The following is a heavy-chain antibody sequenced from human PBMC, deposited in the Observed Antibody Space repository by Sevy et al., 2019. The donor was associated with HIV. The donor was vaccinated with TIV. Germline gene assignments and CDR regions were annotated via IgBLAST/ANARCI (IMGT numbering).Heavy chain of an antibody. CDR2: ISYDGTNK. J-gene: IGHJ5*02. CDR3: ARDQHDYAGNVRTGWFDP. CDR1: GFTFSSYA. V-gene: IGHV3-30-3*01. D-gene: IGHD4-17*01. Sequence: GGSLRLSCAASGFTFSSYAMHWVRQAPGKGLEWVAVISYDGTNKYYADSVKGRFTISRDNSKKILYVQMNSLRGEDTAVYYCARDQHDYAGNVRTGWFDPWGQGTLVTVS.